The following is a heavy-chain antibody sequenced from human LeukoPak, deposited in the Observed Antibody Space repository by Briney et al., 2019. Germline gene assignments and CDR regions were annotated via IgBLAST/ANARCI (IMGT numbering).Heavy chain of an antibody. CDR2: ISGSGGST. Sequence: GGSLRLSCAASGFTFSSYAMSWVRQAPGKGLEWVSAISGSGGSTYYADSVKGRFTISRDNSKNTLYLQMNSLRAEDTAVYYCAKGGRPRPPYQLLNPAADYWGQGTLVTVSS. J-gene: IGHJ4*02. CDR3: AKGGRPRPPYQLLNPAADY. D-gene: IGHD2-2*01. CDR1: GFTFSSYA. V-gene: IGHV3-23*01.